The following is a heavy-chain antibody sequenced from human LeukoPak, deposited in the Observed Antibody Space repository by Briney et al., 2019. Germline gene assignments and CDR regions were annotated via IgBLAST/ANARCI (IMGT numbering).Heavy chain of an antibody. CDR2: INAGVGNT. V-gene: IGHV1-3*01. J-gene: IGHJ4*02. CDR3: ARAGRPMIGEVTPLEHFDS. D-gene: IGHD3-10*01. Sequence: ASVKVSCKASGYTFSSYAIHWVRQAPGQGLEWMGWINAGVGNTKYSEKFQDRVTVTRDTPATTAYMELSSLRAEDTAVYYCARAGRPMIGEVTPLEHFDSWGQGTLVTVSS. CDR1: GYTFSSYA.